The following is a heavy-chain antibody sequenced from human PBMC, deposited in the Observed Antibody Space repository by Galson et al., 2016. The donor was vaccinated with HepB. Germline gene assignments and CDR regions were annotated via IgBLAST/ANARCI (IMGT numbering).Heavy chain of an antibody. Sequence: SVKVSCKASGYTFTSYAMNWVRQAPGQGLEWMGWINTDTGNPTYALGFTGRFVFSLDTSASTAYLQISSLKAEDTAVYYCARPGSPYNDNTGYYTDYYYYGRDDRGQGPTVTV. CDR2: INTDTGNP. J-gene: IGHJ6*02. D-gene: IGHD3-22*01. CDR3: ARPGSPYNDNTGYYTDYYYYGRDD. CDR1: GYTFTSYA. V-gene: IGHV7-4-1*02.